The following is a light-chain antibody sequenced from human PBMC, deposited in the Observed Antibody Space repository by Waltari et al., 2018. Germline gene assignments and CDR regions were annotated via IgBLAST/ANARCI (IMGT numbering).Light chain of an antibody. CDR3: AAWDDSLNGNV. J-gene: IGLJ6*01. V-gene: IGLV1-44*01. Sequence: QSVLTQPPSASGTPGQRVTISCSGGSSTIGSNTVNWYQQVPGTAPKLLIYSNNQRPPGVPDRFSGSKSGTSASLAISGLQSEDEADYYCAAWDDSLNGNVFGSGTKVTVL. CDR1: SSTIGSNT. CDR2: SNN.